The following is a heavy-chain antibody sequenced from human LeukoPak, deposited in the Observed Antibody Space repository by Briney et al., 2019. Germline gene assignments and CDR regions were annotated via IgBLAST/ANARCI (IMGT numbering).Heavy chain of an antibody. CDR2: IIPIFGAA. V-gene: IGHV1-69*13. CDR3: AREGYYDSSALDY. D-gene: IGHD3-22*01. CDR1: GGTFSSYA. J-gene: IGHJ4*02. Sequence: SVKVSCKASGGTFSSYAISWVRQAPGQGLEWMGGIIPIFGAANYAQKFQGRVTITADESTSTAYMELSSLRSEDTAVYYCAREGYYDSSALDYWGQGTLVTVSS.